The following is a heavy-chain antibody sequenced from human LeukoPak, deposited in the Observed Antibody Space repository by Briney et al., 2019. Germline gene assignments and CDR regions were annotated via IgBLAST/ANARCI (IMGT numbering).Heavy chain of an antibody. Sequence: GGSLRLSCAASGFTFSSYSMMWVRQAPGKGLEWVSYISSSSTTIHYADSVKGRFTISRDNAKNSVYLQMNSLRAEDTAVYYCARDLWYYYDSSGYYPGDYWGQGTLVTVSS. CDR3: ARDLWYYYDSSGYYPGDY. V-gene: IGHV3-48*01. J-gene: IGHJ4*02. CDR2: ISSSSTTI. CDR1: GFTFSSYS. D-gene: IGHD3-22*01.